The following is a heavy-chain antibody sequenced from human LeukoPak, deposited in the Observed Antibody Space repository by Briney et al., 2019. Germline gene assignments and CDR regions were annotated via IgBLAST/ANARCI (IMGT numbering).Heavy chain of an antibody. CDR1: GGSISSGSYY. CDR3: ARGRVRGIAVAGLDY. D-gene: IGHD6-19*01. V-gene: IGHV4-61*02. J-gene: IGHJ4*02. CDR2: IYTSGST. Sequence: SETLSLTCTVSGGSISSGSYYWSWIRQPAGKGLEWIGRIYTSGSTNYNPSLKSRVTISVDTSKNQFSLKLSSATAADTAVYYCARGRVRGIAVAGLDYWGQGTLVTVSS.